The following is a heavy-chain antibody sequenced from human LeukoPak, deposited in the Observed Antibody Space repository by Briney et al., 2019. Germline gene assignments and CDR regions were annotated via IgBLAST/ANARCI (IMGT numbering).Heavy chain of an antibody. CDR1: GGSISSYY. V-gene: IGHV4-59*01. Sequence: SETLSLTCSVSGGSISSYYWSWIRQPPGKGLEYIGYIYYSGSTNYNPSLKSRVTLSVDTSTDKFSLNLTSVTAADTPVYYCARLKCISTTCPSRYVMDVWGQGTTVTVSS. J-gene: IGHJ6*02. CDR2: IYYSGST. D-gene: IGHD2-2*01. CDR3: ARLKCISTTCPSRYVMDV.